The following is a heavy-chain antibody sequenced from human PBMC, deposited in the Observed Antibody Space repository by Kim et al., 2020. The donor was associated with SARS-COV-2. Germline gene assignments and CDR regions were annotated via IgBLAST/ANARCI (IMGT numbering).Heavy chain of an antibody. Sequence: ASVKVSCKASGYTFTRYSIYWVRQATGQGLEWMGWVNSNDGHTGYPQKFQGRVTMTRNTSISTAYMELTSLRSEDTAVYYCAIHWGSNGFYYTNPSDAFGIWGQGTMVTGSS. CDR3: AIHWGSNGFYYTNPSDAFGI. CDR1: GYTFTRYS. CDR2: VNSNDGHT. J-gene: IGHJ3*02. D-gene: IGHD3-22*01. V-gene: IGHV1-8*01.